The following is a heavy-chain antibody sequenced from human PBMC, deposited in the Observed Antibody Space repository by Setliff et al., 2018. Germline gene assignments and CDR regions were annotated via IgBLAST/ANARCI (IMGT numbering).Heavy chain of an antibody. Sequence: PSETLSLTCTVSGGSISSHYWSWIRQPPGKGLGWIGSIYYSGSTNYNPSLKSRVTISVDTSKNQFSLKLSSVTAADTALYYCTVYNTGSSKDHYWGQGTLVTVSS. CDR1: GGSISSHY. V-gene: IGHV4-59*11. D-gene: IGHD2-8*02. CDR2: IYYSGST. J-gene: IGHJ4*02. CDR3: TVYNTGSSKDHY.